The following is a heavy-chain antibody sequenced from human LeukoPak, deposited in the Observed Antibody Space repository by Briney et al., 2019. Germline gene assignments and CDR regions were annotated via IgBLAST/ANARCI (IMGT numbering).Heavy chain of an antibody. D-gene: IGHD2-15*01. Sequence: ASVKVSCKASGYTFTSYYIHWVRQAPGQGLEWMGWINPNTGGTNTNFAQKFQGRVTMTRDTSISTAYMELSGLRSDDTAVYFCARGYCSAGSCYEFDYWGQGTPVTVSS. CDR2: INPNTGGTNT. J-gene: IGHJ4*02. CDR3: ARGYCSAGSCYEFDY. CDR1: GYTFTSYY. V-gene: IGHV1-2*02.